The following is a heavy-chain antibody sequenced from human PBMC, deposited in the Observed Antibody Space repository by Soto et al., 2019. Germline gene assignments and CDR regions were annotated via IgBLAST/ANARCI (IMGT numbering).Heavy chain of an antibody. Sequence: PGGAVRGSCAASGFSCSSYGMHWVRQSPGKGLELVAVISYDGSNKYYADAVKGLFTISRDNSKNTLYLQMNSLRDEDTAVYYCATTQMRGIYDSSGYYQLFDYWGQGTLVTVSS. D-gene: IGHD3-22*01. CDR1: GFSCSSYG. CDR3: ATTQMRGIYDSSGYYQLFDY. CDR2: ISYDGSNK. V-gene: IGHV3-30*03. J-gene: IGHJ4*02.